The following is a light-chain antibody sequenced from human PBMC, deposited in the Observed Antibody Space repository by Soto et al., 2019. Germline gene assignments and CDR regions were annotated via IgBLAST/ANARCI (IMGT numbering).Light chain of an antibody. Sequence: DIQMTQSPSTLSASVGDRVTITCRASQSISSWLAWYQQKPGKAPKLLIYKASSLESGVPSRFSGGGSGTEFTLTISSLQPDDFATYYCQQYNSQYTFGQGTKLEIK. J-gene: IGKJ2*01. V-gene: IGKV1-5*03. CDR2: KAS. CDR3: QQYNSQYT. CDR1: QSISSW.